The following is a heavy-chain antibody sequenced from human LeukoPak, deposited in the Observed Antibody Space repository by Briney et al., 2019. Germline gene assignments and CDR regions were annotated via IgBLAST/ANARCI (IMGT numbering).Heavy chain of an antibody. Sequence: GASVKVSCKASGYTFTGYYMHWMRQAPGQGLEWMGWINPNSGGTNYAQKFQGRVTMTRDTSISTAYMELSRLRSDDTAVYYCARDFIAVAGSDYWGQRTLVTVSS. V-gene: IGHV1-2*02. CDR1: GYTFTGYY. D-gene: IGHD6-19*01. J-gene: IGHJ4*02. CDR2: INPNSGGT. CDR3: ARDFIAVAGSDY.